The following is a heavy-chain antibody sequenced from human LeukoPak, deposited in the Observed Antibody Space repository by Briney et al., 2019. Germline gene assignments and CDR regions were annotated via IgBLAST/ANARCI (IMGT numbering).Heavy chain of an antibody. CDR1: GFTFSSYS. D-gene: IGHD1-26*01. CDR2: ISSSSSYI. Sequence: PGGSLRLSCAASGFTFSSYSMNWVRQAPGRGLEWVSSISSSSSYIYYADSVKGGFTISRDNAKNSLYLRMNSLRAEDTAVYYCARIPYVDPFDPGAGYWGQGTLVTVSS. J-gene: IGHJ4*02. CDR3: ARIPYVDPFDPGAGY. V-gene: IGHV3-21*01.